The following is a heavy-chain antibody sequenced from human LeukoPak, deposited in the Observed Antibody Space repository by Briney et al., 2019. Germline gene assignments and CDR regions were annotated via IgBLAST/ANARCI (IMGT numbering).Heavy chain of an antibody. CDR1: GFTTHYW. Sequence: PGGSLRLSCTASGFTTHYWLNWVRQSPGKGLEWVANIDRDGRVQHYVDSVEGRFTISRDSAKNSLALQMHSLRVEDTAVYYCARLYGSGSYPFDYWGQGTLVTVSS. CDR3: ARLYGSGSYPFDY. D-gene: IGHD3-10*01. J-gene: IGHJ4*02. CDR2: IDRDGRVQ. V-gene: IGHV3-7*01.